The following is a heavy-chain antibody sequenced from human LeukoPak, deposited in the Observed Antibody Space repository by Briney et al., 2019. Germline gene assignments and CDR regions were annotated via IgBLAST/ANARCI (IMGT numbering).Heavy chain of an antibody. Sequence: ASVKVSCKASGYTFSGSYMHWVRQAPGQGLEWMGWINPTSGVTKYAEKFQGRVIMTRDTSINTGYMEMSILRSDDTAVYYCVRDMYSGTYGHWGQGTPVTVSS. J-gene: IGHJ4*02. CDR2: INPTSGVT. CDR3: VRDMYSGTYGH. V-gene: IGHV1-2*02. D-gene: IGHD1-26*01. CDR1: GYTFSGSY.